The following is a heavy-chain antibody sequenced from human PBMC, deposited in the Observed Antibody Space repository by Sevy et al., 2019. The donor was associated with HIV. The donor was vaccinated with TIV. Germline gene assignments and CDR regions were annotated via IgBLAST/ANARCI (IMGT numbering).Heavy chain of an antibody. CDR3: ARDGGWYNYAPSDY. J-gene: IGHJ4*02. CDR2: ISYDGNKK. CDR1: GFSFGSHG. D-gene: IGHD1-1*01. V-gene: IGHV3-30*03. Sequence: GGSLRLSCAASGFSFGSHGMHWVRQAPGKGLEWQSVISYDGNKKYYTDSVKGRFTISRDNSKNTLYLQMNSLRPEDTAVYYCARDGGWYNYAPSDYWGQGTLVTVSS.